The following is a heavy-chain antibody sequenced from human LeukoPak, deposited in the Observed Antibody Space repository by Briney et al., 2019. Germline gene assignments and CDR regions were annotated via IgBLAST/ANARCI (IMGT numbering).Heavy chain of an antibody. CDR1: GGSISSGDYY. V-gene: IGHV4-30-4*01. CDR3: ARVQTITYSNYGGYFDY. D-gene: IGHD4-11*01. Sequence: SETLSLTCTVSGGSISSGDYYWSWIRQPPGKGLEWIGYIYYSGSTYYNPSLKSRVTIAVDTSKNQFSLKLSSVTAADTAVYYCARVQTITYSNYGGYFDYWGQGTLVTVSS. J-gene: IGHJ4*02. CDR2: IYYSGST.